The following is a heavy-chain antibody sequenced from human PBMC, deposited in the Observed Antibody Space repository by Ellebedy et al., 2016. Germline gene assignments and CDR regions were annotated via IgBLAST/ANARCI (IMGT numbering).Heavy chain of an antibody. V-gene: IGHV3-48*04. CDR2: ISSDSGTI. D-gene: IGHD3-10*01. CDR1: GFAFNGYS. J-gene: IGHJ6*02. CDR3: ARDLVTMALRFYYFGMDV. Sequence: GESLKISXAASGFAFNGYSMDWVRQAPGKGLEWVSFISSDSGTIYYADSVQGRFTISRDNAKNSLYLQMDSLRAEDTAVYYCARDLVTMALRFYYFGMDVWGQGTTVTVSS.